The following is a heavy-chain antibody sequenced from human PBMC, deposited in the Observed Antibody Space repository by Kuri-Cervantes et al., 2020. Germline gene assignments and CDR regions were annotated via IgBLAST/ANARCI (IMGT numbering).Heavy chain of an antibody. CDR2: VIPIFGTA. J-gene: IGHJ4*02. CDR3: ARGHDSSGSYDY. V-gene: IGHV1-69*05. Sequence: SVKVSCKASVYTFTSYGISWVRQAPGQGLEWMGGVIPIFGTANYAQKFQGRVTITTDESTSTAYMELSSLRSEDTAVYYCARGHDSSGSYDYWGQGTLVTVSS. CDR1: VYTFTSYG. D-gene: IGHD3-22*01.